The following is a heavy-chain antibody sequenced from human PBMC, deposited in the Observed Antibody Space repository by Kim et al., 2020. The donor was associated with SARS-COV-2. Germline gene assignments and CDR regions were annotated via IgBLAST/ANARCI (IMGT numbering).Heavy chain of an antibody. D-gene: IGHD3-10*01. CDR2: INHSGST. Sequence: SETLSLTCAVYGGSFSGYYWSWIRQPPGKGLEWIGEINHSGSTNYNPSLKSRVTISVDTSKNQFSLKLSSVTAADTAVYYCATIKGRFGELRYYYYGMGVWGQGTTVTVSS. CDR3: ATIKGRFGELRYYYYGMGV. CDR1: GGSFSGYY. J-gene: IGHJ6*02. V-gene: IGHV4-34*01.